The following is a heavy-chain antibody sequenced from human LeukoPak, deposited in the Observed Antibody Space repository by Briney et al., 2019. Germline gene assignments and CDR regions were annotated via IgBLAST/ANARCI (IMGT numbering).Heavy chain of an antibody. CDR3: ASLSSSIAAPT. D-gene: IGHD6-6*01. J-gene: IGHJ5*02. CDR1: GFTFSSYW. CDR2: IKQDGSEK. V-gene: IGHV3-7*01. Sequence: GGSLRLSYAASGFTFSSYWMSWVRQAPGKGLEWVANIKQDGSEKYYVDSVKGRSTISRDNAKNSLYLQMNSLRAEDTAVYYCASLSSSIAAPTWGQGTLVTVSS.